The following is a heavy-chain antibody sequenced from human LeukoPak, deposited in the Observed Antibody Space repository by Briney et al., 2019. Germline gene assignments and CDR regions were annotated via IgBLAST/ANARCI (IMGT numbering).Heavy chain of an antibody. J-gene: IGHJ5*02. CDR1: GGSISSSSYY. D-gene: IGHD3-22*01. Sequence: SETLSLTCTVSGGSISSSSYYWGWIRQPPGKGLEWIGSIYYSGSTYYNPSLKSRVTISVDTSKNQFSLKLSSVTAADTAVYYCARWRSGYYSYWFDPWGQGPWSPSPQ. CDR3: ARWRSGYYSYWFDP. V-gene: IGHV4-39*07. CDR2: IYYSGST.